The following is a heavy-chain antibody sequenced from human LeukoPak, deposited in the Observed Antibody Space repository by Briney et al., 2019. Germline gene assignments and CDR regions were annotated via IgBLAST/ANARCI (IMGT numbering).Heavy chain of an antibody. V-gene: IGHV4-59*01. Sequence: PSETLSLTCTVSGGSISSYYWSWIRQPPGKGLEWIGYIYYSGSTNYNPSLRSRVTISVDTSKNQFSLKLSSVTAADTAVYYCARASGMVAAAEDASDIWGQGTMVTVSS. CDR1: GGSISSYY. CDR3: ARASGMVAAAEDASDI. D-gene: IGHD6-13*01. CDR2: IYYSGST. J-gene: IGHJ3*02.